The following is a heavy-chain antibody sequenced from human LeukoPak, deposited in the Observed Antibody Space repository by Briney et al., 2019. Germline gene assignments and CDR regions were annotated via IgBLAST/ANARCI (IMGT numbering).Heavy chain of an antibody. CDR3: ARRYGFDL. D-gene: IGHD5-18*01. CDR1: GGSISSYY. Sequence: LETLSLTCTVSGGSISSYYWSWIRQPPGKGLEWIGYIYYSGSTNYNPSLKSRVTISVDTSKNQFSLKLSSVTAADTAVYYCARRYGFDLWGRGTLVTVSS. J-gene: IGHJ2*01. V-gene: IGHV4-59*08. CDR2: IYYSGST.